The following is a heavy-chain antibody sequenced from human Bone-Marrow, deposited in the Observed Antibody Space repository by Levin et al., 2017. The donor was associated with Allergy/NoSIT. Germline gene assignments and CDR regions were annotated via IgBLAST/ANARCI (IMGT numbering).Heavy chain of an antibody. CDR1: EFTFDDYG. D-gene: IGHD1-26*01. J-gene: IGHJ4*02. CDR3: ARDMSGSYAFDY. Sequence: GGSLRLFCAASEFTFDDYGMSWVRQAPGKGLEWVSGINWNGGSTAYIDSVKGRFTISRDNAKNSLYLQMNSLRAEDTALYFCARDMSGSYAFDYWGQGTLVSVSS. CDR2: INWNGGST. V-gene: IGHV3-20*04.